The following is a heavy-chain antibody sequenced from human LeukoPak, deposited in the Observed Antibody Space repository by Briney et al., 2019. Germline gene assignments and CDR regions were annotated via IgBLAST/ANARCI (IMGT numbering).Heavy chain of an antibody. D-gene: IGHD6-13*01. CDR1: GYTFTSYG. V-gene: IGHV1-18*01. J-gene: IGHJ6*02. CDR2: INAYNGNT. CDR3: ASGQPYSSSWYGMDV. Sequence: GASVKVSCKASGYTFTSYGISWVRQAPGQGLEWMGWINAYNGNTNYAQKLQGRVTMTTDTSTSTAYMELRSLRSDDTAVYYCASGQPYSSSWYGMDVWGQGTTVTVSS.